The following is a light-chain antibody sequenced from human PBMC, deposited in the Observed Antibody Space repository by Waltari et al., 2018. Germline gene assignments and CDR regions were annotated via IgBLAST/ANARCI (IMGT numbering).Light chain of an antibody. Sequence: DIQMTQSPSTLSASVGYRVTITCRASQSISSWLAWYQQKPGKAPKLLIYDASSLESGVPSRFSGSGSGTEFTLTISSLQPDDFATYYCQQYNSILRTFGQGTKLEIK. CDR2: DAS. CDR1: QSISSW. V-gene: IGKV1-5*01. J-gene: IGKJ2*01. CDR3: QQYNSILRT.